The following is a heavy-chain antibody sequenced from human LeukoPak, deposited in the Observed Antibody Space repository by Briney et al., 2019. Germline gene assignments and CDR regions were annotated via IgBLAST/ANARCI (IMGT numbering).Heavy chain of an antibody. CDR2: ISGYNGRT. CDR1: GYSFTIYG. V-gene: IGHV1-18*01. D-gene: IGHD3-10*01. Sequence: ASVTVSFTTSGYSFTIYGISWVRQAPGQGLEWLGWISGYNGRTDYSQKLQGRVTMTTDTSTSTAYMELRSLTSDDTAMYYCARDIGVSQFDYWGQGTLVTVSS. CDR3: ARDIGVSQFDY. J-gene: IGHJ4*02.